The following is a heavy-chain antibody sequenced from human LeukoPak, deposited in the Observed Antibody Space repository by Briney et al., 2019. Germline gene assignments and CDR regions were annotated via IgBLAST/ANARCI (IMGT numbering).Heavy chain of an antibody. J-gene: IGHJ4*02. Sequence: SGPTLVKPTQTLTLTCTFSGFSLSTSGVGVGWIRQPPGKALEWLALIYWNDDKRYSPSLKSRLTITKDTSKNQVVLTMTNMDPVDTATYYRARTATPVPRFDYWGQGTLVTVSS. V-gene: IGHV2-5*01. D-gene: IGHD5-18*01. CDR3: ARTATPVPRFDY. CDR1: GFSLSTSGVG. CDR2: IYWNDDK.